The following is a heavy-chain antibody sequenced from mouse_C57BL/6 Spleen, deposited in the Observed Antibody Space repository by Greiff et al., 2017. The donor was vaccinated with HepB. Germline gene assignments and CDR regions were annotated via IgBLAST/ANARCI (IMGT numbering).Heavy chain of an antibody. CDR1: GFTFTDYY. CDR3: ARFSTTVVANWYFDV. J-gene: IGHJ1*03. D-gene: IGHD1-1*01. V-gene: IGHV7-3*01. CDR2: IRNKANGYTT. Sequence: EVQGVESGGGLVQPGGSLSLSCAASGFTFTDYYMSWVRQPPGKALEWLGFIRNKANGYTTEYSASVKGRFTISRDNSQSIRYLQMNALRAEDSDTYYCARFSTTVVANWYFDVWGTGTTVTVSS.